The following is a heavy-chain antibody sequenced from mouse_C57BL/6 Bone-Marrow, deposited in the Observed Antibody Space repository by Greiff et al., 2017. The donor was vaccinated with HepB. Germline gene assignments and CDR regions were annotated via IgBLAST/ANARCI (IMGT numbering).Heavy chain of an antibody. J-gene: IGHJ3*01. CDR2: IDPSDSYT. CDR1: GYTFTSYW. D-gene: IGHD1-1*01. V-gene: IGHV1-69*01. CDR3: AREPYYYGRGFAY. Sequence: VQLQQPGAELVMPGASVKLSCKASGYTFTSYWMHWVKQRPGQGLEWIGEIDPSDSYTNYNQKFKGKSTLTVDKSSSTAYMQLSSLTSEDSAVYYCAREPYYYGRGFAYWGQGTLVTVSA.